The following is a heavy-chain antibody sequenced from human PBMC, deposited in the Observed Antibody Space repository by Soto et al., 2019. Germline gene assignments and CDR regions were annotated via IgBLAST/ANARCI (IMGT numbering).Heavy chain of an antibody. CDR1: GYTFTSYA. Sequence: ASVKVSCKASGYTFTSYAMHWVRQAPGQRLEWMGWINAGNGNTKYSQKFQGRVTITRDTSASTAYIELSSLRSEDTAVYYCARDLSPGLFPGNYYYGMDVCGPGTKVTVAS. CDR3: ARDLSPGLFPGNYYYGMDV. V-gene: IGHV1-3*01. D-gene: IGHD3-22*01. J-gene: IGHJ6*02. CDR2: INAGNGNT.